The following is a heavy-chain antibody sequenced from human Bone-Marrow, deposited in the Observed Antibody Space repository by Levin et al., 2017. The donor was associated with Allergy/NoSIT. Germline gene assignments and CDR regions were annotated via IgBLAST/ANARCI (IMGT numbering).Heavy chain of an antibody. D-gene: IGHD3-10*01. CDR3: ARALSMVRGGGWFDP. J-gene: IGHJ5*02. Sequence: ESLKISCAVYGGSFSGYYWSWIRQPPGKGLEWIGEINHSGSTNYNPSLKSRVTISVDTSKNQFSLKLSSVTAADTAVYYCARALSMVRGGGWFDPWGQGTLVTVSS. V-gene: IGHV4-34*01. CDR1: GGSFSGYY. CDR2: INHSGST.